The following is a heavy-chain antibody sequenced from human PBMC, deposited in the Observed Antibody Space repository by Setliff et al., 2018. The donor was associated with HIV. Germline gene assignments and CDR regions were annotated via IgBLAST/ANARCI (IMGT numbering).Heavy chain of an antibody. J-gene: IGHJ5*02. CDR2: IYPGDSDT. CDR3: ARRKFGSGRSEWFDP. D-gene: IGHD1-26*01. CDR1: GYSFTNYW. Sequence: GESLKISCKGSGYSFTNYWIAWVRQMPGRGLEWMGIIYPGDSDTRYSPSFQGQVTISADKSTSTAYLQWSSLKASDTALYYCARRKFGSGRSEWFDPWGKGTLVTVSS. V-gene: IGHV5-51*01.